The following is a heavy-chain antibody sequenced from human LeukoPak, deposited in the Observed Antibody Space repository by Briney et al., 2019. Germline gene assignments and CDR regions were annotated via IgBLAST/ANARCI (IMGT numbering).Heavy chain of an antibody. V-gene: IGHV3-30*03. J-gene: IGHJ6*02. D-gene: IGHD6-13*01. CDR1: GFTFSSYS. Sequence: GGSLRLSCAASGFTFSSYSMNWVRQAPGKGLEWVAVISYDGSNKYYADSVKGRFTISRDNSKNTLYLQMNSLRAEDTAVYYCARDLFPSWYWERYGMDVWGQGTTVTVSS. CDR3: ARDLFPSWYWERYGMDV. CDR2: ISYDGSNK.